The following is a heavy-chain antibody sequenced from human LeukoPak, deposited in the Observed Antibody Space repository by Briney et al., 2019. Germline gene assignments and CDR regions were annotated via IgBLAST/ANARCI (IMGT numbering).Heavy chain of an antibody. J-gene: IGHJ3*02. CDR3: ARGGSVLRYFDWRGDAFDI. D-gene: IGHD3-9*01. Sequence: PGGSLRLSCAASGFTFSSYSMNWVRQAPGKGLEWVSYISSSSSYIYYADSVKGRFTISRDNAKNSLYLQMNSLRAEDTAVYYCARGGSVLRYFDWRGDAFDIWGQGTMVTVSS. CDR2: ISSSSSYI. V-gene: IGHV3-21*05. CDR1: GFTFSSYS.